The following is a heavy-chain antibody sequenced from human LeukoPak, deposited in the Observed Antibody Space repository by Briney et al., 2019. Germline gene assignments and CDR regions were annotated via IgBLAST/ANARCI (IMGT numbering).Heavy chain of an antibody. CDR3: AKDRWYSSGYFDY. V-gene: IGHV3-30*02. Sequence: GGSLRLSCAASGFTFSSYGMHWVRQAPGKGLEWVAVIWYDGSNKYYADSVKGRFTISRDNSKNTLYLQMYSLRAEDTAVYYCAKDRWYSSGYFDYWGQGTLVTVSS. D-gene: IGHD6-19*01. CDR2: IWYDGSNK. CDR1: GFTFSSYG. J-gene: IGHJ4*02.